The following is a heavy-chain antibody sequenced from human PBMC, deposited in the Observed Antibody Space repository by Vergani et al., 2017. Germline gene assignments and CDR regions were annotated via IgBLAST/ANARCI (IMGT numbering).Heavy chain of an antibody. D-gene: IGHD2-2*01. CDR3: ARGGYCSSTSCYLGTGFDP. CDR2: ISWNSGSI. V-gene: IGHV3-9*01. CDR1: GFTFDDYA. J-gene: IGHJ5*02. Sequence: EVQLVESGGGLVQPGRSLRLSCAASGFTFDDYAMHWVRQAPGKGLEWVSGISWNSGSIGYADSVKGRFTISRDNAKNSLYLQMNSLRAEDTALYYCARGGYCSSTSCYLGTGFDPWGQGTLVTVSS.